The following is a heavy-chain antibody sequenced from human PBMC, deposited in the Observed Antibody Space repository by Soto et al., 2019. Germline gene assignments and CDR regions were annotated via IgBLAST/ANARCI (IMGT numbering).Heavy chain of an antibody. V-gene: IGHV4-31*03. CDR3: ASTIIATTGTFDY. CDR2: ISYSGST. Sequence: TLSLTCTVSGGSISSGGYYWSWIRQHPGKGLEWIGYISYSGSTYYNPSLKSRVTISVDTSKNQFSLKLSSVTAADTAVYYCASTIIATTGTFDYWGQGTLVTVSS. D-gene: IGHD6-13*01. CDR1: GGSISSGGYY. J-gene: IGHJ4*02.